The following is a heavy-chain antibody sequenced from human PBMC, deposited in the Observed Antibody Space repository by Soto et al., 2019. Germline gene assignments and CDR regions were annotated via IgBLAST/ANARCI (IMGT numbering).Heavy chain of an antibody. Sequence: QITLKESGPTLVRPTQTLTLTCTFSGFSLTTSGVGVGWIRQPPGKALEWLAVIYWDDDKRYSSSLKSRLTINKDAPKRQMVLTMGTSDPLDTATYYREHHPSYCLGRYSLDYWGQGTLVTVSS. CDR2: IYWDDDK. D-gene: IGHD3-10*01. CDR1: GFSLTTSGVG. J-gene: IGHJ4*02. CDR3: EHHPSYCLGRYSLDY. V-gene: IGHV2-5*02.